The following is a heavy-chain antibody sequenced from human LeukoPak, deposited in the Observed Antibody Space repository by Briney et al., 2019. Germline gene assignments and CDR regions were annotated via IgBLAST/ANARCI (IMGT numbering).Heavy chain of an antibody. CDR1: GFTFSNYA. Sequence: GGSLRLSCAASGFTFSNYAMHWVRQGLVKGLESMAVVSHDGIQTYYADSVKGRFTISRDNSKSTLFLQMNSLRAEDTAIYYCARDLAARHFDYWGQGTLVTVSS. CDR3: ARDLAARHFDY. D-gene: IGHD6-6*01. V-gene: IGHV3-30-3*01. CDR2: VSHDGIQT. J-gene: IGHJ4*02.